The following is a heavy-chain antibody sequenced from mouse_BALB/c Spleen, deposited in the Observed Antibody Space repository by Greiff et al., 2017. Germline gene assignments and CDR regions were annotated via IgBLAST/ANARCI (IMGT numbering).Heavy chain of an antibody. CDR3: ARDWDVLYWYFDV. V-gene: IGHV5-17*02. CDR1: GFTFSSFG. Sequence: EVKLLESGGGLVQPGGSRKLSCAASGFTFSSFGMHWVRQAPEQGLEWVAYISSGSSTIYYADTVKGRFTISRDNPKNTLFLQMTSLRSEDTAKYYCARDWDVLYWYFDVWGAGTTVTVSS. CDR2: ISSGSSTI. D-gene: IGHD4-1*01. J-gene: IGHJ1*01.